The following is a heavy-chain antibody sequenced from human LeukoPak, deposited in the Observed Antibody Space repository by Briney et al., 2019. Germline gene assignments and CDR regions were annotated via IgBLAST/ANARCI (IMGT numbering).Heavy chain of an antibody. CDR1: GFTFSTYG. CDR3: AKIEGKYQLANVPDH. J-gene: IGHJ4*02. Sequence: QPGGSLRLSCAASGFTFSTYGMHWVRQAPGKGLEWVAFIRYDGANKYYADFVKGRFTISRDNSKKTLYLHMKSLTTEGTAVYYCAKIEGKYQLANVPDHCGEGTLVTVSS. D-gene: IGHD2-2*01. CDR2: IRYDGANK. V-gene: IGHV3-30*02.